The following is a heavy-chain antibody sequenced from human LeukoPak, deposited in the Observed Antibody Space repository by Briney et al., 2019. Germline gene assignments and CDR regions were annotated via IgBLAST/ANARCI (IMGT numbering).Heavy chain of an antibody. V-gene: IGHV4-61*02. CDR1: GGSINSGSYY. Sequence: PSQTLSLTCTVSGGSINSGSYYWSWIRQPAGKGLEWIGRIYTSGSTNYNPSLKSRVTISVDTSKNQFSLKLSSVTAADTAVYYCAGYCSSTSCYTGIDYWGQGTLVTVSS. CDR2: IYTSGST. CDR3: AGYCSSTSCYTGIDY. J-gene: IGHJ4*02. D-gene: IGHD2-2*02.